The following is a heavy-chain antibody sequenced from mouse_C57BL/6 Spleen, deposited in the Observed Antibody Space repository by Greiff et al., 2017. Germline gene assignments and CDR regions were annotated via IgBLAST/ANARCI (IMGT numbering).Heavy chain of an antibody. J-gene: IGHJ2*01. CDR1: GYTFTSYW. Sequence: VQLKESGTELVKPGASVKLSCKASGYTFTSYWMHWVKQRPGQGLEWIGNINPSNGGTNYNEKFKSKATLTVDKSSSTAYMQLSSLTSEDSAVYYCARTIYSNYEYFDYWGQGTTLTVSS. CDR3: ARTIYSNYEYFDY. D-gene: IGHD2-5*01. CDR2: INPSNGGT. V-gene: IGHV1-53*01.